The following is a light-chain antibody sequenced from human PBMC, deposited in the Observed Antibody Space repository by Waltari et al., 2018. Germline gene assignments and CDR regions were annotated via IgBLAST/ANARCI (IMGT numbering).Light chain of an antibody. J-gene: IGKJ1*01. CDR1: RSGRSA. CDR2: GAS. Sequence: EIVLTQSPGTLSLSLGERATVSCRASRSGRSALPWNKQKPGQAPRLLIYGASTRATGIPDRFGGSGSGTDFSVTISRLEPDDFAVYYCQHYLRLPVTFGQGTTVEI. V-gene: IGKV3-20*01. CDR3: QHYLRLPVT.